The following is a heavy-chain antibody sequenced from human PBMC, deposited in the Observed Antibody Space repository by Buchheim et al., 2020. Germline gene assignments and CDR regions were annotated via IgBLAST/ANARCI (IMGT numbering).Heavy chain of an antibody. Sequence: QVQLQQWGAGLLKPSETLSLTCAVYGGSFSGYYWSWIRQPPGKGLEWIGEINHSGSTNYNPSLKSRVTISVDTSKNQFSLQLSSVTAADTAVYYCARGYSSGWWHYYFDYWGQGTL. CDR3: ARGYSSGWWHYYFDY. CDR1: GGSFSGYY. V-gene: IGHV4-34*01. J-gene: IGHJ4*02. CDR2: INHSGST. D-gene: IGHD6-19*01.